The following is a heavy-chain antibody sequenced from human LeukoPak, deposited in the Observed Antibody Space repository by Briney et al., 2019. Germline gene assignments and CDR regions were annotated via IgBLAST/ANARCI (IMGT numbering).Heavy chain of an antibody. CDR3: ARGDAAAGLDY. CDR2: ISSSSSYI. V-gene: IGHV3-21*01. J-gene: IGHJ4*02. Sequence: GGSLRPSCTASGFAFSTYGMNWVRQAPGKGLEWVSSISSSSSYIYYADSVKGRFTISRDNAKNSLYLQMNSLRAEDTAVYYCARGDAAAGLDYWGQGTLVTVSS. CDR1: GFAFSTYG. D-gene: IGHD6-13*01.